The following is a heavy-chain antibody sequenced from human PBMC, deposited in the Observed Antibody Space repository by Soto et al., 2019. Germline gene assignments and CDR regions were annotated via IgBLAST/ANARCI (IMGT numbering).Heavy chain of an antibody. J-gene: IGHJ6*02. CDR3: SRDRGRFLWFGELPQSYYGMDV. CDR1: GGSISSYY. D-gene: IGHD3-10*01. CDR2: IYYSGST. V-gene: IGHV4-59*01. Sequence: SETLSLTCTVSGGSISSYYWSWIRQPPGKGLEWIGYIYYSGSTNYNPSLKSRVTISVDTSKNQFSLKLSSVTAADTAVYYCSRDRGRFLWFGELPQSYYGMDVWGQGTTVTVSS.